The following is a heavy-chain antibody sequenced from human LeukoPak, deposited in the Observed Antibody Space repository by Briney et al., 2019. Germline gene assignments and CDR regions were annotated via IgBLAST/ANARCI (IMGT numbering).Heavy chain of an antibody. D-gene: IGHD6-6*01. J-gene: IGHJ3*02. CDR1: GGTFSSYA. CDR3: ARDIKQLRAFDI. CDR2: IIPIFGTA. V-gene: IGHV1-69*05. Sequence: GSSVKVSCKASGGTFSSYAISWVRQAPGQGLEWMGGIIPIFGTANYAQKFQGRVTITMDESTSTAYMELSSLRSEDTAAYYCARDIKQLRAFDIWGQGTMVTVSS.